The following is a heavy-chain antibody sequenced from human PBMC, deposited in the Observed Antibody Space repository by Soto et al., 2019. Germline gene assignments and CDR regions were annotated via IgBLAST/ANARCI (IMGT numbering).Heavy chain of an antibody. CDR1: GFSLSNARMG. Sequence: QVALKESGPVLVKPTETLTLTCTVSGFSLSNARMGVSWIRQSPGKALEWLAHIFSSDDKSYSTFLKSRLTISKDTSKNQVVLTLTNMDPMDTATYYSARIKGYSDSRSLAFDIWGQGIMVTVSS. CDR3: ARIKGYSDSRSLAFDI. D-gene: IGHD4-17*01. CDR2: IFSSDDK. J-gene: IGHJ3*02. V-gene: IGHV2-26*01.